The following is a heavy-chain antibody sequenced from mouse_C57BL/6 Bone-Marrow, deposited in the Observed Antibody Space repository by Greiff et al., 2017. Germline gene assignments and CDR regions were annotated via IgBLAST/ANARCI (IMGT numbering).Heavy chain of an antibody. J-gene: IGHJ3*01. CDR1: GFNIKDDY. V-gene: IGHV14-4*01. Sequence: EVKVVESGAELVRPGASVKLSCTASGFNIKDDYMHWVKQRPEQGLEWIGWIDPENGDTEYASKFQGKATITADTSSNTAYLQLSSLTSEDTAVYYCTTGNYYGSSPWFAYWGQGTLVTVSA. CDR2: IDPENGDT. CDR3: TTGNYYGSSPWFAY. D-gene: IGHD1-1*01.